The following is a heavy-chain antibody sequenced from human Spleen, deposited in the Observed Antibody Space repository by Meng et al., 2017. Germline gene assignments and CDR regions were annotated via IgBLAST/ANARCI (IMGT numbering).Heavy chain of an antibody. J-gene: IGHJ4*02. CDR2: INTDGSTT. CDR3: ARDLGGIFAY. D-gene: IGHD6-13*01. V-gene: IGHV3-74*01. Sequence: GESLKISCAASGFTFSDYYMSWIRQAPGKGLVWVSRINTDGSTTSYADSVKGRFTISRDNAKNTLYLQMNSLRAEDTAVYYCARDLGGIFAYWGQGALVTVSS. CDR1: GFTFSDYY.